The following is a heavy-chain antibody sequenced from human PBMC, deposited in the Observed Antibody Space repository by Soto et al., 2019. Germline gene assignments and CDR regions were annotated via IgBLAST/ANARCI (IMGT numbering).Heavy chain of an antibody. D-gene: IGHD1-7*01. CDR2: IYTSGST. CDR3: ARVRGKLHTGGGQYYFDY. V-gene: IGHV4-4*07. J-gene: IGHJ4*02. Sequence: QVQLQESGPGLVKPSETLSLTCTVSGGSISSYYWSWIRQPAGKGLEWIGRIYTSGSTNYNPSLKSRVPMSVDTSKNQFSLKLSSVTAADTAVYYCARVRGKLHTGGGQYYFDYWGQGTLVTVSS. CDR1: GGSISSYY.